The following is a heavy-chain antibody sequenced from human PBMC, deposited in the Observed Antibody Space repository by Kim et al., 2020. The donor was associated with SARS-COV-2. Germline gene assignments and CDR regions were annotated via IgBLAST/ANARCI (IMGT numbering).Heavy chain of an antibody. CDR2: ISGSGGST. CDR3: AKDQSPDMVRGVGLDY. D-gene: IGHD3-10*01. Sequence: GGSLRLSCAASGFTFSSYAMSWVRQAPGKGLEWVSAISGSGGSTYYADSVKGRFTISRDTSKNTLYLQMNSLRAEDTAVYYCAKDQSPDMVRGVGLDYWGQGTLVTVSS. J-gene: IGHJ4*02. V-gene: IGHV3-23*01. CDR1: GFTFSSYA.